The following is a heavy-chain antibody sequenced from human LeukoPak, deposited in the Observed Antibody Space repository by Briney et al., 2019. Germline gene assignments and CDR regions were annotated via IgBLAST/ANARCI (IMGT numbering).Heavy chain of an antibody. CDR3: ASGITFIAAAGDY. CDR2: IIPIFGTA. CDR1: GGTFSSYA. D-gene: IGHD6-13*01. J-gene: IGHJ4*02. V-gene: IGHV1-69*13. Sequence: SVKVSCKASGGTFSSYAISWVRQAPGQGLEWMGGIIPIFGTANYAQKFQGRVTITADESTSTAYMELSSLRAEDTAVYYCASGITFIAAAGDYWGQGTLVTVSS.